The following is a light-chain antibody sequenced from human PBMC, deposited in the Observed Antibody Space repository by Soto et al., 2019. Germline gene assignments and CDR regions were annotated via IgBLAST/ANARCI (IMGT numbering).Light chain of an antibody. J-gene: IGKJ5*01. CDR2: GAS. CDR3: KQYYNWPPIT. Sequence: EIVMTQSPASLCVSPGERVSLXCRASQSVSSHFGWYQQKTGKAPRLLICGASTRATGIQARLSGSGSGKEFTLNISSLQSEDFAVYYCKQYYNWPPITFGQGTRLEIK. CDR1: QSVSSH. V-gene: IGKV3-15*01.